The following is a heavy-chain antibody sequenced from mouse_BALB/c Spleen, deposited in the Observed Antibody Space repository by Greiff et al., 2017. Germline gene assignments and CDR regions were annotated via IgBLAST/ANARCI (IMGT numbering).Heavy chain of an antibody. D-gene: IGHD1-1*01. CDR1: GYSITSDYA. V-gene: IGHV3-2*02. J-gene: IGHJ4*01. Sequence: EVQLQQSGPGLVKPSQSLSLTCTVTGYSITSDYAWNWIRQFPGNKLEWMGYISYSGSTSYNPSLKSRISITRDTSKNQFFLQLNSVTTEDTATYYCARLHYYGSSYAMDYWGQGTSVTVSS. CDR3: ARLHYYGSSYAMDY. CDR2: ISYSGST.